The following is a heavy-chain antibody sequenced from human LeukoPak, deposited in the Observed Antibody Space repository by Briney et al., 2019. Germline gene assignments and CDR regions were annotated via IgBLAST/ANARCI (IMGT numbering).Heavy chain of an antibody. CDR3: ARDVVAARGSFDY. D-gene: IGHD2-2*01. CDR2: IYTSGST. J-gene: IGHJ4*02. CDR1: GDSITGYS. Sequence: SETLSLTCSVSGDSITGYSWSWIRQAAGKGLEWIGHIYTSGSTNYNPSLKSRVTMSVDMSKNQFSLKLRSVTAADTAVYYCARDVVAARGSFDYWGQGTLVTVSS. V-gene: IGHV4-4*07.